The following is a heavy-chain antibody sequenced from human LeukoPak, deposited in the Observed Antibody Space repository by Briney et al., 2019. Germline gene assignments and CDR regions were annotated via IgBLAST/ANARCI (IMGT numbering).Heavy chain of an antibody. J-gene: IGHJ4*02. CDR3: ARGGQGLNLRDIVVVTAIEYYFDY. D-gene: IGHD2-21*02. CDR1: GFTFSSYS. CDR2: ISSSSSYI. V-gene: IGHV3-21*01. Sequence: AGGSLRLSCAASGFTFSSYSMNWVRQAPGKGLEWVSSISSSSSYIYYADSVKGRFTISRDNAKNSLHLQMNSLRAEDTAVYYCARGGQGLNLRDIVVVTAIEYYFDYWGQGTLVTVSS.